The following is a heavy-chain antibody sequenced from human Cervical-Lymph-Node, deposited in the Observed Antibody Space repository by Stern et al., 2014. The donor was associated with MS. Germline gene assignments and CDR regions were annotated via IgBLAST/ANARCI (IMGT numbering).Heavy chain of an antibody. J-gene: IGHJ5*02. CDR1: GFSLSAYGVR. Sequence: QVTLKESGPALVKPTQTLTLTCTLSGFSLSAYGVRVNWIRQPPGKALEWLARLDWDDDKFYSTSLKTRLTVSRDTSKNQVVLTVTNMDPVDTATYYCARMGNGSNYGPYLFDPWGQGTLVTVSS. D-gene: IGHD1-26*01. CDR3: ARMGNGSNYGPYLFDP. CDR2: LDWDDDK. V-gene: IGHV2-70*04.